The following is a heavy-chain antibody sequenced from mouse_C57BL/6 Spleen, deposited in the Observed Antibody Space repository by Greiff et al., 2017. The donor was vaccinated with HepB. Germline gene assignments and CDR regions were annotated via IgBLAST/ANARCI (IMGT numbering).Heavy chain of an antibody. D-gene: IGHD2-4*01. J-gene: IGHJ4*01. CDR3: ARPYDYDYAMDY. V-gene: IGHV1-82*01. Sequence: VQLQQSGPELVKPGASVKISCKASGYAFRSSWLNWVKQRPGKGLEWIGRIYPGDGDTHYNGKFKGKATLTADKSSSTAYMQLSSQTSEDSAVYFCARPYDYDYAMDYWGQGTSVTVSS. CDR1: GYAFRSSW. CDR2: IYPGDGDT.